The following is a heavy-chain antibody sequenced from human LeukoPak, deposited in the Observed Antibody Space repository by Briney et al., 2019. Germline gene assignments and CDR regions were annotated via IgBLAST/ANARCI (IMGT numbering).Heavy chain of an antibody. CDR3: ASTSETYYDFWSGYYTSHYYYGMDV. D-gene: IGHD3-3*01. J-gene: IGHJ6*02. CDR1: GGSFSGYY. Sequence: PSETLSLTCAVYGGSFSGYYWSWIRQPPGKGLEWIGEINHSGSTNYNPSLKSRVTISVDTSKNQFSLKLSSVTAADTAVYYCASTSETYYDFWSGYYTSHYYYGMDVWGQGTTVTVSS. CDR2: INHSGST. V-gene: IGHV4-34*01.